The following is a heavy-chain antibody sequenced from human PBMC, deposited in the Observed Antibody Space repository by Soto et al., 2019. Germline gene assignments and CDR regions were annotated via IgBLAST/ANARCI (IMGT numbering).Heavy chain of an antibody. J-gene: IGHJ4*02. CDR1: GFTFSSYA. V-gene: IGHV3-23*01. CDR3: AKGLYFDWLPTDY. CDR2: ISGSGGST. D-gene: IGHD3-9*01. Sequence: GGSLILSCAASGFTFSSYAMSWVRQAPGKGLEWVSAISGSGGSTYYADSVKGRFTISRDNSKNTLYLQMNSLRAEDTAVYYCAKGLYFDWLPTDYWGQGTLVTVSS.